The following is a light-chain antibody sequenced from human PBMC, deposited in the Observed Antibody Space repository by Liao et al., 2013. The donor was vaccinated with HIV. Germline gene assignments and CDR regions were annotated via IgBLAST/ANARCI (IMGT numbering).Light chain of an antibody. CDR2: YDS. V-gene: IGLV3-21*01. Sequence: SYELTQPPSVSVAPGKTASITCGGNNIGSKSVHWYQQKPGQAPVLVIYYDSDRPSGIPERFSGSKSGNTATLTISRVEAGDEADYYCQAWDSGTAWVFGGGTKLTVL. CDR1: NIGSKS. CDR3: QAWDSGTAWV. J-gene: IGLJ3*02.